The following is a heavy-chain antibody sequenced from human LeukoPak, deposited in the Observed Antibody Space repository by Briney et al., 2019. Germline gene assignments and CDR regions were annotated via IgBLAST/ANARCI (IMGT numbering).Heavy chain of an antibody. CDR2: IKQDASQQ. Sequence: PGGSLRLSCAASGFTFSSYWMSWVRQAPGKGLEWVAKIKQDASQQYYVDSVKGPLTISRDNAKTSLYLQMTSLRAEEPAVYYCASQDSSSWYGAFDISGQGTMVTVSS. V-gene: IGHV3-7*01. CDR1: GFTFSSYW. D-gene: IGHD6-13*01. J-gene: IGHJ3*02. CDR3: ASQDSSSWYGAFDI.